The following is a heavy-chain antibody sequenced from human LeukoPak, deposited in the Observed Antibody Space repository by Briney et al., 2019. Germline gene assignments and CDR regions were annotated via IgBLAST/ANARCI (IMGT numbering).Heavy chain of an antibody. Sequence: PSETLSLTCTVSGGSISSGGYYWSWIRQHPGKGLEWIGYIYYSGSTYYNPSLKSRVTISVDTSKNQFSLKLSSVTAADTAVYYCAREEWLRSVDYWGQGTLVTVSS. V-gene: IGHV4-31*03. D-gene: IGHD5-12*01. CDR3: AREEWLRSVDY. CDR1: GGSISSGGYY. J-gene: IGHJ4*02. CDR2: IYYSGST.